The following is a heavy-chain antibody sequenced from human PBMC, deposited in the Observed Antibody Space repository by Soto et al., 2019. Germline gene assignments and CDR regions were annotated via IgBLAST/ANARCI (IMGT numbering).Heavy chain of an antibody. CDR3: ARPFLEWELMGGMDV. D-gene: IGHD1-26*01. V-gene: IGHV4-39*01. Sequence: QLQLQESGPGLVKPSETLSLTCTVSGGSISSSSYYWGWIRQPPGKGLEWIGSIYYSGSTYYNPSLKSRVTISVDTSKNQFSLKLSSVTAADTAVYYCARPFLEWELMGGMDVWGQGTTVTVSS. CDR2: IYYSGST. CDR1: GGSISSSSYY. J-gene: IGHJ6*02.